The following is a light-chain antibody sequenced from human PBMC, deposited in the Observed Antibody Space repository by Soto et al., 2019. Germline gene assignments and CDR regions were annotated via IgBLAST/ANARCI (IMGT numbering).Light chain of an antibody. CDR1: SSNIGSNY. Sequence: QSVLTQSPSASGTPGQTVTISCSGRSSNIGSNYVYWYHQLPGTAPRLVMYRADQRPSGVSDRFSGSKSGTSDSLAISGLRSEDEGDYYCAAWDDIVRGLVFGGGTQLTVL. J-gene: IGLJ2*01. V-gene: IGLV1-47*01. CDR3: AAWDDIVRGLV. CDR2: RAD.